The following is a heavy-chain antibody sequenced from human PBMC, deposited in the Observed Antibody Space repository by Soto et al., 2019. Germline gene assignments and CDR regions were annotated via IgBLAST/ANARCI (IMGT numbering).Heavy chain of an antibody. Sequence: GGSLRLSCAASGFTFSSYSMNWVRQAPGKGLEWVSYISSSSSTIYYADSVKGRFTISRDNAKNSLYLQMNSLRDEDTAVYYCARERYSSSWSCWFDPWGQGTLVTVSS. D-gene: IGHD6-13*01. CDR3: ARERYSSSWSCWFDP. V-gene: IGHV3-48*02. CDR1: GFTFSSYS. CDR2: ISSSSSTI. J-gene: IGHJ5*02.